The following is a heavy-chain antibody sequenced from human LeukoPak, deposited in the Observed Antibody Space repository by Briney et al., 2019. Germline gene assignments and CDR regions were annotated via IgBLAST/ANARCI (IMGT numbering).Heavy chain of an antibody. CDR2: IYPGDSDT. CDR3: ARQNAEVSYFDY. Sequence: GESLKISCKGSGYSFTSYWIGWVRPMPGKGPEWMGIIYPGDSDTRYSPSFQGQVTISVDTSISTAYLQWSSLKASDTAIYYCARQNAEVSYFDYWGQGTLVTVSS. CDR1: GYSFTSYW. J-gene: IGHJ4*02. V-gene: IGHV5-51*01. D-gene: IGHD1-1*01.